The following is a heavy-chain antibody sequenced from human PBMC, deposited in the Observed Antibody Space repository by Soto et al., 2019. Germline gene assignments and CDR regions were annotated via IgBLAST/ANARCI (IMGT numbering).Heavy chain of an antibody. J-gene: IGHJ4*02. D-gene: IGHD3-10*01. CDR3: PRYLRWFGGSDC. CDR2: ISSSSSTI. Sequence: EVQLVESGGGLVQPGGSLRLSCAASGFTFSSYSMNWVRQAPGKGLVWVSYISSSSSTIYYADSVKGRFTISRDNAKNSLYVQMNSLRDEDTAVYYCPRYLRWFGGSDCWGQGTLVTGSS. CDR1: GFTFSSYS. V-gene: IGHV3-48*02.